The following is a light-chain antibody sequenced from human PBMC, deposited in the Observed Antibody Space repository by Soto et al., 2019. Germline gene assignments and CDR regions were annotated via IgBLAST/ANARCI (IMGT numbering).Light chain of an antibody. J-gene: IGLJ1*01. CDR3: NSFRVSHLYV. V-gene: IGLV2-14*01. CDR1: SSDIGGYNA. CDR2: EVT. Sequence: QSVLTQPASVSGSAGRTITISCTGTSSDIGGYNAVAWYQHHPGKAPKLIIYEVTHRPSGVSGRFSASKSGNTASLTISGLQAEDEADYYCNSFRVSHLYVFGTGTKVTVL.